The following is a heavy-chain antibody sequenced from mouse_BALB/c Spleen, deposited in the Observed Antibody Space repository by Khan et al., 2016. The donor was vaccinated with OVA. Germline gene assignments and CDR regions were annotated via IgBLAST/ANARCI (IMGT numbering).Heavy chain of an antibody. CDR3: ARDDDFLGDAMDH. CDR2: IYPGSFNT. D-gene: IGHD2-13*01. Sequence: QVQLQQSGPDLVKPGASVRISCKASGYTFTTYYIHWVKQRPGQGLEWIGWIYPGSFNTYYSEKFKGKATLTADKSSSTAYMHLNSLTSEDSAVYFCARDDDFLGDAMDHWGQGTSVTVSS. CDR1: GYTFTTYY. V-gene: IGHV1S56*01. J-gene: IGHJ4*01.